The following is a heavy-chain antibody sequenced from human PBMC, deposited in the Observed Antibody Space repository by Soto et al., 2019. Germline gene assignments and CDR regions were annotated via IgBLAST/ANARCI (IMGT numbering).Heavy chain of an antibody. D-gene: IGHD1-1*01. CDR2: TNAGTGNT. CDR3: WRGRRWKSCCVGLDI. V-gene: IGHV1-3*01. Sequence: WRRQDPEQSLEWMGWTNAGTGNTKYSQKFQGRVTITRDTSASTAYMELSSLRSEDTSVYFCWRGRRWKSCCVGLDIWGQGTKVTGSS. J-gene: IGHJ6*02.